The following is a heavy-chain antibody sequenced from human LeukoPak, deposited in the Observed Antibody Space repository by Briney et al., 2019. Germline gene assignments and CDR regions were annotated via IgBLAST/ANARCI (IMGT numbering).Heavy chain of an antibody. D-gene: IGHD3-10*01. CDR3: ARLQMGYWGSGSYYRPPGYDY. CDR2: IYYSGST. V-gene: IGHV4-39*01. J-gene: IGHJ4*02. Sequence: SETLSLTCTVPGGSISSSSYYWGWIRQPPGKGLEWIGSIYYSGSTYYNPSLKSRVTISVDTSKNQFSLKLSSVTAADTAVYYCARLQMGYWGSGSYYRPPGYDYWGQGTLVTVSS. CDR1: GGSISSSSYY.